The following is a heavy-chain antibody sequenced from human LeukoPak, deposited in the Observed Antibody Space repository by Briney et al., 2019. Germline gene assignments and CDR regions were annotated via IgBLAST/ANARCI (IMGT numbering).Heavy chain of an antibody. D-gene: IGHD3-9*01. V-gene: IGHV1-46*01. Sequence: GASVKVSCKASGYTFTSYYMHWVRQAPGQGLEWMGLINPSGGSTNYPQNLQGRVTMTRDMSTSTVCMELSSLRSEDTAVYYCATYDILTGYYLGYFDYWGQGTLVTVSS. J-gene: IGHJ4*02. CDR3: ATYDILTGYYLGYFDY. CDR2: INPSGGST. CDR1: GYTFTSYY.